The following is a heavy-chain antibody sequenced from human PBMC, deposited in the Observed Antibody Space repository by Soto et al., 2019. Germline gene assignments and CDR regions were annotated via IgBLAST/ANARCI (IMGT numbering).Heavy chain of an antibody. CDR2: ISYDGSNK. V-gene: IGHV3-30*18. Sequence: GGSLRLSCAASGFTFSSYGMHWVRQAPGKGLEWVAVISYDGSNKYYADSVKGRFTISRDNSKNTLYLQMNSLRAEDTAVYYCAKVGGVGVPYYYYYMDVWGKGTTVTVSS. CDR1: GFTFSSYG. D-gene: IGHD3-16*01. J-gene: IGHJ6*03. CDR3: AKVGGVGVPYYYYYMDV.